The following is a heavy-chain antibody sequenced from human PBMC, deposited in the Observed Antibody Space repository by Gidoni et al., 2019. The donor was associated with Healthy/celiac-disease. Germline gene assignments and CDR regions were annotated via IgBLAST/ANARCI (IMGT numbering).Heavy chain of an antibody. CDR1: GSTFPRYG. D-gene: IGHD1-26*01. CDR2: ISAYNGNT. J-gene: IGHJ4*02. CDR3: ARGEVGATLYYFDY. V-gene: IGHV1-18*01. Sequence: QVQLVQSGAEVKKHGASVKVSCQASGSTFPRYGISWVRQAPGQGLEGMGWISAYNGNTNYAQKLQGRVTMTTDTSTSTAYMELRSLRSDDTAVYYCARGEVGATLYYFDYWGQGTLVTVSS.